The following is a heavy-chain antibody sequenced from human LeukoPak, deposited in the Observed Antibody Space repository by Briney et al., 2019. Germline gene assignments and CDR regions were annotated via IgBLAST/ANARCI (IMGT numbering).Heavy chain of an antibody. D-gene: IGHD2-2*02. V-gene: IGHV3-48*01. J-gene: IGHJ6*02. CDR2: ISSSSSTR. CDR1: GFTFSSYS. CDR3: ASFCSSTSCYSSLYSTGYYYYGMDV. Sequence: PGGSLRLSCAASGFTFSSYSMNWVRQAPGKGLEWVSYISSSSSTRYYADSVKGRFTISRDNAKNSLYLQMNSLRAEDTAVYYCASFCSSTSCYSSLYSTGYYYYGMDVWGQGTTVTVSS.